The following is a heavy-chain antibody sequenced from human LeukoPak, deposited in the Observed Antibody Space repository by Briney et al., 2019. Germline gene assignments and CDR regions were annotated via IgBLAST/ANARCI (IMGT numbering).Heavy chain of an antibody. CDR2: VYSDGGA. J-gene: IGHJ5*02. D-gene: IGHD3-16*01. Sequence: GGSLRLSCAASGFTFSSSCMSWVRQAPGKGLEWVSVVYSDGGAKYADSVKDRFNISRDNSKNMLYLEMSSLRVEDTAVYYCARDRGFGGPQGGNWFDPWGQGTLVTVSS. V-gene: IGHV3-53*01. CDR3: ARDRGFGGPQGGNWFDP. CDR1: GFTFSSSC.